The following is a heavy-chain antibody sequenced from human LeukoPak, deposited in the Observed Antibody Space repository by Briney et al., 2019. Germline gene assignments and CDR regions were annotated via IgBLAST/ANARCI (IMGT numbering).Heavy chain of an antibody. V-gene: IGHV3-9*01. J-gene: IGHJ6*02. Sequence: GGSLRLSCAASGFTFDDYAMHWVRQAPGKGLEWVSCISWNSGSIGYADSVKGRFTISRDNAKNSLYLQMNSLRAEDTALYYCAKGDCSSTSCPSYGMDVWGQGTTVTVSS. D-gene: IGHD2-2*01. CDR2: ISWNSGSI. CDR1: GFTFDDYA. CDR3: AKGDCSSTSCPSYGMDV.